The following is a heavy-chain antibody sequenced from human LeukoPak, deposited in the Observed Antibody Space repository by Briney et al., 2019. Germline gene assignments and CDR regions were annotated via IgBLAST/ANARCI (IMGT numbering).Heavy chain of an antibody. J-gene: IGHJ4*02. CDR2: IYTSGST. V-gene: IGHV4-61*02. Sequence: SETLSLTCTVPGGSISSGSYYWSWIRQPAGKGLEWIGRIYTSGSTNYNPSLKSRVTISVDTSKNQFSLKLSSVTAANTAVYYCARGKVSGWYPYYFDYWGQGTLVTVSS. CDR1: GGSISSGSYY. D-gene: IGHD6-19*01. CDR3: ARGKVSGWYPYYFDY.